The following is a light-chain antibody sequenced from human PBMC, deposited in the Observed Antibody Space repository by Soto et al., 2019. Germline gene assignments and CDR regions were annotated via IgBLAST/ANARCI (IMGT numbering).Light chain of an antibody. J-gene: IGLJ2*01. CDR1: SSDVGGYNY. Sequence: QSALTQPASVSGSPGQSITISCTGTSSDVGGYNYVSWYQQHPGKAPKLMIYDVSNRPSGVSHRFSGSKAGNTASLTISGLRAEDADDYYGSSDTSSSTVVFGGGTKLTVL. CDR3: SSDTSSSTVV. CDR2: DVS. V-gene: IGLV2-14*01.